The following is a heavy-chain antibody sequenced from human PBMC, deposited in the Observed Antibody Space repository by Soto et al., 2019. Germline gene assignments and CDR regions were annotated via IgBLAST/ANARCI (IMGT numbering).Heavy chain of an antibody. CDR3: ARGFFLEWLLHGSGYMDV. V-gene: IGHV1-8*01. CDR1: GYTFTSYD. D-gene: IGHD3-3*01. Sequence: ASVKVSCKASGYTFTSYDINWVRQATGQGLEWMGWMNPNSGNTGYAQKFQGRVTMTRNTSISTAYMELSSLRSEDTAVYYCARGFFLEWLLHGSGYMDVWGKGTTVTVSS. CDR2: MNPNSGNT. J-gene: IGHJ6*03.